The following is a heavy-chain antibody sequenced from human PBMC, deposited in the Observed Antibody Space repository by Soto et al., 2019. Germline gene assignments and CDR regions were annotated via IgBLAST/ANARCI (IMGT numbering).Heavy chain of an antibody. CDR3: AKGTRYCSRGSCYGGTNWFDP. D-gene: IGHD2-15*01. J-gene: IGHJ5*02. CDR2: ISGSGGST. Sequence: GGSLRLSCAASGFTFSSYAMSWVRQAPGKGLEWVSAISGSGGSTYYADSVKGRSTISRDNSKNTLYLQMNSLRAEDTAVYYCAKGTRYCSRGSCYGGTNWFDPWGQGTLVTVYS. V-gene: IGHV3-23*01. CDR1: GFTFSSYA.